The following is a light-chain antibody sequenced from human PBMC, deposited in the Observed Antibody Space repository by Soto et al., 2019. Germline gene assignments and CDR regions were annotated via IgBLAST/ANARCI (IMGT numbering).Light chain of an antibody. CDR3: QQYNNWPLT. Sequence: EIVMTQSPATLSVSPGERASLSCRASQSISSNLAWYQQKPGPAPRLLIYGTSTXATGIPARFSGNGSGTEFTLTISSLQSEDFEVYYCQQYNNWPLTFGGGTKVDIK. CDR1: QSISSN. CDR2: GTS. J-gene: IGKJ4*01. V-gene: IGKV3-15*01.